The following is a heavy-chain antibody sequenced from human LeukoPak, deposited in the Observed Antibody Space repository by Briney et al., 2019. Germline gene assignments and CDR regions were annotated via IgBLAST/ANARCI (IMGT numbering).Heavy chain of an antibody. CDR3: ARGPRGNWNYGNY. CDR1: GGTFSSYA. V-gene: IGHV1-18*01. D-gene: IGHD1-7*01. J-gene: IGHJ4*02. CDR2: ISAYNGNT. Sequence: ASVKVSCKASGGTFSSYAISWVRQAPGQGLEWMGWISAYNGNTSYAQKLQGRVTMATDTSTSTAYMELRSLRSDDTAVYYCARGPRGNWNYGNYWGQGTLVTVSS.